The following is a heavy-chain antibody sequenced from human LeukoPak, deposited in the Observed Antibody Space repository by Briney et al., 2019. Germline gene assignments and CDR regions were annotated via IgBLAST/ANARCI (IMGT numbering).Heavy chain of an antibody. J-gene: IGHJ5*02. Sequence: ASVKVSCKASGYTFTNYYMVWVRQAPGQGLEWMGIINPSSGTTNYAQKFQGRVTMTRDMSTSTVYMELSSLRSEDTAVYYCARLEVGATLDNWFDPWGQGTLVTVSS. CDR1: GYTFTNYY. CDR2: INPSSGTT. D-gene: IGHD1-26*01. V-gene: IGHV1-46*01. CDR3: ARLEVGATLDNWFDP.